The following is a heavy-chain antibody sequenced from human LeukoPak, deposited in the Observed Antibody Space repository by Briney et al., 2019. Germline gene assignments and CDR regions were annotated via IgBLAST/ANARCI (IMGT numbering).Heavy chain of an antibody. CDR3: ARWHSWGSGFYFDR. V-gene: IGHV4-4*02. CDR2: IYHSGSA. D-gene: IGHD3-10*01. J-gene: IGHJ4*02. Sequence: SETLSLTCAVSGGSLRGPDWWSWVRQPPGKGLEWIGEIYHSGSANYNPSLRSRVTISVDKSKNQFSLELNSLTAADTAVYYCARWHSWGSGFYFDRWGQGTLVTVSS. CDR1: GGSLRGPDW.